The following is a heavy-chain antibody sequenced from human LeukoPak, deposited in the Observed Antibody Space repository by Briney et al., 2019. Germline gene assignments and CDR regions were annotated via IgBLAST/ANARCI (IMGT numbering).Heavy chain of an antibody. CDR3: AKEQQLVLGIEYFQH. J-gene: IGHJ1*01. CDR2: IRYDGSNK. CDR1: GFTFSSYG. D-gene: IGHD6-13*01. V-gene: IGHV3-30*02. Sequence: GGSLRLSCAASGFTFSSYGMHWVRQAPGKGLEWVAFIRYDGSNKYYADSVKGRFTISRDNSKNTLYLQMNSLRAEDTAVYYCAKEQQLVLGIEYFQHWGQGTLVTVSS.